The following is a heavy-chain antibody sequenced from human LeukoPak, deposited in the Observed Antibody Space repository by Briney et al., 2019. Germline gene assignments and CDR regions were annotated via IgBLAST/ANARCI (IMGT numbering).Heavy chain of an antibody. CDR1: GGSFSGYY. V-gene: IGHV4-34*01. CDR2: INHSGST. J-gene: IGHJ6*04. D-gene: IGHD2-2*01. Sequence: SETLSLTCAVYGGSFSGYYWSWIRQPPGKGLEWIGEINHSGSTNYNPSLKSRVTISVDTSKNQFSLKLSSVTAADTAVYYCARGLRCSSTSCYGSKFRYYDYGMDVWGKGTTVTVSS. CDR3: ARGLRCSSTSCYGSKFRYYDYGMDV.